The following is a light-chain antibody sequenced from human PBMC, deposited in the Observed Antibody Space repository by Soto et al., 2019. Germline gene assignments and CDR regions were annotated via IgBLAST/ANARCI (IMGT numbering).Light chain of an antibody. CDR2: GAS. V-gene: IGKV3-20*01. CDR3: QQYGSSGT. CDR1: QSVSNNY. Sequence: EIVLTQSPGTLSLSPGERATLSCSASQSVSNNYLAWYQQKPGQAPRLLIYGASIRATGIPDRFSGSGSGTDFTLTISRLEPEDFAVYYCQQYGSSGTFGQGTKLDIK. J-gene: IGKJ1*01.